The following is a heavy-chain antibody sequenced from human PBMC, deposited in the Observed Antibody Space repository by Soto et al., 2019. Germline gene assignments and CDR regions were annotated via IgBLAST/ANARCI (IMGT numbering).Heavy chain of an antibody. D-gene: IGHD3-10*01. J-gene: IGHJ4*02. CDR3: AAYYGSPLAVY. CDR2: INHSGST. CDR1: GGSFSGYY. Sequence: SETLSLTCAVYGGSFSGYYWSWIRQPPGKGLEWIGEINHSGSTNYNPSLKSRVTISVDTSKNQFPLKLGSVTAADTAVYYCAAYYGSPLAVYWGQGTLVTVSS. V-gene: IGHV4-34*06.